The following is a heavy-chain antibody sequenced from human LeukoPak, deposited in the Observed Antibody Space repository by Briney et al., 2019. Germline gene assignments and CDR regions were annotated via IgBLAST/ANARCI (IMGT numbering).Heavy chain of an antibody. Sequence: GGSLRLSCAASGFTFSSYAMHLVRQAPGKGLEWVAVISYDGSNKYYADSVKGRFTISRDNSKNTLYLQMNSLRAEDTAVYYCARAPSYSISNWFDPWGQGTLVTVSS. CDR2: ISYDGSNK. CDR3: ARAPSYSISNWFDP. J-gene: IGHJ5*02. V-gene: IGHV3-30-3*01. D-gene: IGHD2-21*01. CDR1: GFTFSSYA.